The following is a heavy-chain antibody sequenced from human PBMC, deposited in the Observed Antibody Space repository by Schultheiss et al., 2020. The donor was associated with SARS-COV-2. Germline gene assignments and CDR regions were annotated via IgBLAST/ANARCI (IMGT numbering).Heavy chain of an antibody. CDR1: GGSISSYY. CDR2: IYYSGST. J-gene: IGHJ5*02. CDR3: ARVGRSYYGSGSSNWFDP. V-gene: IGHV4-59*01. Sequence: SQTLSLTCTVSGGSISSYYWSWIRQPPGKGLEWIGYIYYSGSTNYNPSLKSRVTISVDTSKNQFSLKLSSVTAADTAVYYCARVGRSYYGSGSSNWFDPWGQGTLVTVSS. D-gene: IGHD3-10*01.